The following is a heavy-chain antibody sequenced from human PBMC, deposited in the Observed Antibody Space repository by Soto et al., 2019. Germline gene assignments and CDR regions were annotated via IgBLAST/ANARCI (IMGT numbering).Heavy chain of an antibody. CDR3: ARLPIDALDDPFDY. D-gene: IGHD1-26*01. CDR1: GYTFTGYY. J-gene: IGHJ4*02. Sequence: QVQLVQSGAEVKKPGASVKVSCKASGYTFTGYYMHWVRQAPGQGLEWMGWINPNSGGTNYAQKFQGWVTMTSATSISPAYMELSRLSSDDTAVYYCARLPIDALDDPFDYWGQGTLVTVSS. CDR2: INPNSGGT. V-gene: IGHV1-2*04.